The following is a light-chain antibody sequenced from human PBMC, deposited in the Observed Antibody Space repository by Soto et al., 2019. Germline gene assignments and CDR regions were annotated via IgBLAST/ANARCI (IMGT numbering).Light chain of an antibody. CDR2: GAS. CDR3: QQYNNWPPGRA. CDR1: QSVSSN. V-gene: IGKV3-15*01. Sequence: EIVMTQSPATLSVSPGERATLSCRASQSVSSNLAWYHQKPGQAPRLLIYGASTRATGIPARFSGSGSGTEFTLTISSLQSADFAIYYCQQYNNWPPGRAFGQGTKVEIK. J-gene: IGKJ1*01.